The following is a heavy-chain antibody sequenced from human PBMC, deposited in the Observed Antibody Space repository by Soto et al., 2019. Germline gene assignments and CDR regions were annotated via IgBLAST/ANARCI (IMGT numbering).Heavy chain of an antibody. CDR3: ARMTTAKNWDAFDI. CDR2: IYHSGST. Sequence: SETLSLTCAVSGGSISSGGYSWSWIRQPPGKGLEWIGYIYHSGSTYYNPSLKSRVTISVDRSKNQFSLKLSSVTAADTAVYYCARMTTAKNWDAFDIWGQGTMVTVSS. CDR1: GGSISSGGYS. J-gene: IGHJ3*02. V-gene: IGHV4-30-2*01. D-gene: IGHD4-17*01.